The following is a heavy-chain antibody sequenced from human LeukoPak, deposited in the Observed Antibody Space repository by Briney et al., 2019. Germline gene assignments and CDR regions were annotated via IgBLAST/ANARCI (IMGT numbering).Heavy chain of an antibody. CDR3: ARGRHPGPTWISEY. CDR1: EYTFTSYD. Sequence: AASVKVSCKASEYTFTSYDINWVRQATGQGPEWMGWMNPNSGNTGYAQKFQGRDTMTRNTSISTAYMELSSLTFEDTAVYYCARGRHPGPTWISEYWGQGTLVTVSS. V-gene: IGHV1-8*02. D-gene: IGHD5-12*01. J-gene: IGHJ4*02. CDR2: MNPNSGNT.